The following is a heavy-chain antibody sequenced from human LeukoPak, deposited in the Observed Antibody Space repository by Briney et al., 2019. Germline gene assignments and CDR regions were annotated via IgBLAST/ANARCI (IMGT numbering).Heavy chain of an antibody. V-gene: IGHV3-7*01. J-gene: IGHJ4*02. Sequence: PGGSLRLSCAASGFTFSSYWMNWVRQAPGKGLEWVANIKQDGSEKYYVDSVKGRFTISRDNAKNSLYLQMNSLRAEDTAVYYCARDWGDYFFDYWGQGTLVTVSS. D-gene: IGHD2-21*02. CDR2: IKQDGSEK. CDR3: ARDWGDYFFDY. CDR1: GFTFSSYW.